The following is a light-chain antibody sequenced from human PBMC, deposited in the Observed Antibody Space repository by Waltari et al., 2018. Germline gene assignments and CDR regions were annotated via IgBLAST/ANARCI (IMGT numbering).Light chain of an antibody. CDR1: QSVSSY. Sequence: EIVLTQSPATLSLSPGERATLPFRASQSVSSYLAWYQQEPGQAPSLLIYDASNRATGIPARFSGSGSGTDFTLTISSLEPEDFAVYYCQQRSNWPPITFGQGTRLEIK. CDR3: QQRSNWPPIT. J-gene: IGKJ5*01. CDR2: DAS. V-gene: IGKV3-11*01.